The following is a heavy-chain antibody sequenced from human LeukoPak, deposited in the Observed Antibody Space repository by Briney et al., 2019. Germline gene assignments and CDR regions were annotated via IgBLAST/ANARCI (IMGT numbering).Heavy chain of an antibody. CDR2: IKQDGGEK. CDR1: EFAFSFYW. Sequence: GSLRLSCAASEFAFSFYWMSWVRQAPGKGLEWVANIKQDGGEKYYVDSVEGRFTISRDNAKDSLYLQMNSLRAEDTAVYYCARWGGGFDYWGQGTLVTVSS. D-gene: IGHD3-16*01. CDR3: ARWGGGFDY. J-gene: IGHJ4*02. V-gene: IGHV3-7*05.